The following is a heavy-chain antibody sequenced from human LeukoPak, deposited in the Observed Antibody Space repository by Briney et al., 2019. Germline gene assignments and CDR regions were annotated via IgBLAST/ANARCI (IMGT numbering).Heavy chain of an antibody. CDR1: GFTFSSYG. Sequence: TGGSLRLSCAASGFTFSSYGMHWVRQAPGKGLEWVAVIWYDGSNKYYADSVKGRFTISRDNAKNSLYLQMNSLRAEDTAVYYCAKHDYYGSHRAPSRGQGTLVTVSS. CDR3: AKHDYYGSHRAPS. D-gene: IGHD3-10*01. CDR2: IWYDGSNK. V-gene: IGHV3-33*03. J-gene: IGHJ4*02.